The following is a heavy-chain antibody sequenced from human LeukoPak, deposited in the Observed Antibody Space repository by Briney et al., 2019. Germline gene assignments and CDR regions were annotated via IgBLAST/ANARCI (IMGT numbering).Heavy chain of an antibody. Sequence: GGSLRLSCAASGFTVSSNYMSWVRQAPGKGLEWVSVIYSGGSTYYADSVKGRFTISRDNTKNTLYLQMNSLRAEDTAVYYCARAFLGDSPYYFDHWGQGTLVTVSS. CDR3: ARAFLGDSPYYFDH. J-gene: IGHJ4*02. CDR1: GFTVSSNY. CDR2: IYSGGST. V-gene: IGHV3-53*01. D-gene: IGHD4-17*01.